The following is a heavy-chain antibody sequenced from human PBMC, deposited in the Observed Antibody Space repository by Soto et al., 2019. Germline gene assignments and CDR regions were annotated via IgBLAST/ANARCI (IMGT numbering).Heavy chain of an antibody. J-gene: IGHJ6*02. D-gene: IGHD1-1*01. CDR2: VARDGSST. CDR3: ARGINNHDAMDV. CDR1: GFTFSAYW. V-gene: IGHV3-74*01. Sequence: GGSLRLSCAASGFTFSAYWMHWVRQAPGKGLVWVSRVARDGSSTNSADSVKGRFTISRDNAKNTVYLQMNSLRAEDTSVYYWARGINNHDAMDVWGQGTTVTVSS.